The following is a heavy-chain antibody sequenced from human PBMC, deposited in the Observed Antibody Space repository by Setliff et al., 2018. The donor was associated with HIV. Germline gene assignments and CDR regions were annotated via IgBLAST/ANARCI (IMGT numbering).Heavy chain of an antibody. CDR2: IIPVIGIT. CDR1: GDTFTRST. CDR3: AKEVGGSDVVGSKVLDS. Sequence: ASVKVSCKVSGDTFTRSTYTWVRRAPGQGRDWMGGIIPVIGITNYAQKFQGRVVLTADASTRTRYMELSSLEHDDTAVYYCAKEVGGSDVVGSKVLDSWCQGALVTVSS. V-gene: IGHV1-69*10. J-gene: IGHJ4*02. D-gene: IGHD2-15*01.